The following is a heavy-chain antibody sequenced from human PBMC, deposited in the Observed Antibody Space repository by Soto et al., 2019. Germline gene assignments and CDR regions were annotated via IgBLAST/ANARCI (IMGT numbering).Heavy chain of an antibody. CDR3: ARGYDTALAPIF. Sequence: LSLTCAVYGGSFSSYHWNWIRQTPGKGLEWIGEINHLTTTNYNPSLKSRVIISLDTPKNQFSLKLSSVTAADTAVYYCARGYDTALAPIFWGQGILVTVSS. CDR2: INHLTTT. D-gene: IGHD5-18*01. V-gene: IGHV4-34*01. CDR1: GGSFSSYH. J-gene: IGHJ4*02.